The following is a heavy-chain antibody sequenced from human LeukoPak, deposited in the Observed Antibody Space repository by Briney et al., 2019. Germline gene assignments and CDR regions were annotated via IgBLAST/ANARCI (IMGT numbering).Heavy chain of an antibody. V-gene: IGHV1-69*04. Sequence: ASVEVSCKASGGTFSSYAISWVRQAPGQGLEWMGRIIPVLGIANYAQKFQGRVTITADKSTSTAYMELSSLRSEDTAVYYCARDGATRGYYYYGMDVWGQGTTVTVSS. CDR2: IIPVLGIA. J-gene: IGHJ6*02. D-gene: IGHD4-17*01. CDR3: ARDGATRGYYYYGMDV. CDR1: GGTFSSYA.